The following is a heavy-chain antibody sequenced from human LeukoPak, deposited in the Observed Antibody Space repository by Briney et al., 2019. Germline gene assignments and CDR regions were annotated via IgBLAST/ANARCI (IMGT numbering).Heavy chain of an antibody. V-gene: IGHV1-46*01. D-gene: IGHD1-26*01. CDR3: ARGVSGSHSNFDY. Sequence: ASVKVSCKASGYIFTNYYMHWVRQAPGQGLEWMGIINPSGGSTNYAQNFQGRVTMTRDTSTSTIYMELSSLRSEDTAVYYCARGVSGSHSNFDYWGQGTLVTVSS. CDR2: INPSGGST. J-gene: IGHJ4*02. CDR1: GYIFTNYY.